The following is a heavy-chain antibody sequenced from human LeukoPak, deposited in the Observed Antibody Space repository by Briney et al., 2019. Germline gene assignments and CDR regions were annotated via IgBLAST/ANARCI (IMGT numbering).Heavy chain of an antibody. CDR2: ISGSGSST. CDR3: ASKYSGHDASGPNDY. V-gene: IGHV3-23*01. Sequence: GGSLRLSCAASGFTFSNYAMSWVRQAPGKGLEWVSAISGSGSSTNYADSVKGRFTISRDNSKNTLYLQMNSLRAEDTAVYYCASKYSGHDASGPNDYWGQGTLVTVSS. CDR1: GFTFSNYA. J-gene: IGHJ4*02. D-gene: IGHD5-12*01.